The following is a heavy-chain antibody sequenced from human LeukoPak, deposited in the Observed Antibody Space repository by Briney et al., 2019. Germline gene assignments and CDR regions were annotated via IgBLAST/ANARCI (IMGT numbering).Heavy chain of an antibody. J-gene: IGHJ3*02. D-gene: IGHD2-2*01. Sequence: SETLSLTCTVSGGSISSYYWSWIRQPPGKGLEWIGYIYYSGSTNYNPPLKSRVTISVDTSKKQFSLKLSSVTAADTAVYYCAGATLGYCSSTSCQDAFDIWGQGTMVTVSS. CDR1: GGSISSYY. V-gene: IGHV4-59*01. CDR2: IYYSGST. CDR3: AGATLGYCSSTSCQDAFDI.